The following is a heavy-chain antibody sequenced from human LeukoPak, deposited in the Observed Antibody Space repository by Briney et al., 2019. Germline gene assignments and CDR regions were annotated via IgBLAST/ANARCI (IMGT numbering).Heavy chain of an antibody. CDR2: TSSDGSNK. CDR3: ARDNDPDYSSSPGWFDL. V-gene: IGHV3-30*06. D-gene: IGHD3-22*01. J-gene: IGHJ5*02. Sequence: GALRLSFAGSGFTFSDYGMHWVRLAPGKGLEWVGGTSSDGSNKFYADSVKGRFTVSRDNSKNTLYLQMNSLRAEDTAVYYCARDNDPDYSSSPGWFDLWGQGTLVTVSS. CDR1: GFTFSDYG.